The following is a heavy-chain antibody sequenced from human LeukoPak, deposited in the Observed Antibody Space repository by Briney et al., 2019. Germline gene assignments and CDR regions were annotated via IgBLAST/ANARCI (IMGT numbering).Heavy chain of an antibody. CDR2: INPNFGST. V-gene: IGHV1-46*01. J-gene: IGHJ4*02. Sequence: ASVKVSCKASGYTFTSYYIHWVRQAPGQGLEWMGIINPNFGSTSYAQKFQGRVTMTSDMSTSTVYMELSSLRSEDTAVYYCARLPRGLIRSYWGQGTLVTVSS. D-gene: IGHD3-16*01. CDR3: ARLPRGLIRSY. CDR1: GYTFTSYY.